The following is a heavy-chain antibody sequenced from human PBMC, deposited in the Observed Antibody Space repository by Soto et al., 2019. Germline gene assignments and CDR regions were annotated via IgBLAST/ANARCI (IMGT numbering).Heavy chain of an antibody. Sequence: SVKVSCKASGGTFSSYAISWVRQAPGQGLEWMGGIIPIFGTANYAQKLQGRVTMTTDTSTSTAYMELRSLRSDDTAVYYCARDLTGYSSGWYDYWGQGTLVTVSS. V-gene: IGHV1-69*05. CDR3: ARDLTGYSSGWYDY. CDR1: GGTFSSYA. CDR2: IIPIFGTA. J-gene: IGHJ4*02. D-gene: IGHD6-19*01.